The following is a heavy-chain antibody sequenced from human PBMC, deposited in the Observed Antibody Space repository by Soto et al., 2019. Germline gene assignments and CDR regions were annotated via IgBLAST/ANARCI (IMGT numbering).Heavy chain of an antibody. Sequence: GGSLRLSCAASGFAFSSYAMSWVRQAPGKGLEWVSAISGSGGSTYYADSVKGRFTISRDNSKNTLYLQMNSLRAEDTAVYYCAKGVLDSSGYLGNYYYYYGMDVWGQGTTVTVSS. CDR2: ISGSGGST. D-gene: IGHD3-22*01. J-gene: IGHJ6*02. V-gene: IGHV3-23*01. CDR1: GFAFSSYA. CDR3: AKGVLDSSGYLGNYYYYYGMDV.